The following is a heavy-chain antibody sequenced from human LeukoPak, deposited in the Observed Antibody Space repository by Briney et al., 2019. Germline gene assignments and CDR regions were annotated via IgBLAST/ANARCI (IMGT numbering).Heavy chain of an antibody. CDR3: ARGGTVTTFDY. Sequence: PSETPSLTCTVSGDSISSSGYYWGWIRPPQGKGLEWIDTIYYSGSTYYNPSLKSRVTISVDTYKNQFSLKLSSVTAADTAVYYCARGGTVTTFDYWGQGTLVTVSS. CDR1: GDSISSSGYY. J-gene: IGHJ4*02. D-gene: IGHD4-17*01. V-gene: IGHV4-39*01. CDR2: IYYSGST.